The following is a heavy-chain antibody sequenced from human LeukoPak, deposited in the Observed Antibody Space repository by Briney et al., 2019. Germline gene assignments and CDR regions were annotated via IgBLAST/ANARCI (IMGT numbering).Heavy chain of an antibody. CDR2: ISSNGGST. D-gene: IGHD3-10*01. Sequence: GGSLRLSCAASGFTFSSYAMHWVRQAPGKGLEYVSAISSNGGSTYYANSVKGRFTISRNNSKNTLYLQVGSLRAEDMAVYYCARGFPSPDKRPCWGQGTLVTVSS. CDR1: GFTFSSYA. J-gene: IGHJ4*02. CDR3: ARGFPSPDKRPC. V-gene: IGHV3-64*01.